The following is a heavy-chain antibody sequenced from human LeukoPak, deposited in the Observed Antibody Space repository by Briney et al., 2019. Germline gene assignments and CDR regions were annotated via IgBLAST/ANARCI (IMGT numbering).Heavy chain of an antibody. CDR2: ISSDGGNT. CDR3: ARDKEDPSKYFDY. Sequence: GGSLRLSCATSAFTFSSSAMSWVRQAPGKGLEWVSAISSDGGNTYYADSVKGRFTISRDNSRNTLYLQMNSLRAEDTAVYYCARDKEDPSKYFDYWGQGTLVTVSS. J-gene: IGHJ4*02. V-gene: IGHV3-23*01. CDR1: AFTFSSSA. D-gene: IGHD2/OR15-2a*01.